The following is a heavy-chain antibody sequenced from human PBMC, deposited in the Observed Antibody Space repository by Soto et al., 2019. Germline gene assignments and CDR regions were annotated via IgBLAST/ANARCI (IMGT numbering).Heavy chain of an antibody. J-gene: IGHJ5*02. V-gene: IGHV4-31*03. Sequence: QVQLQESGPGLVKPSQTLSLTCTVSGGSITSGGFYWSWIRQHPGKGLEWIAYIFHSGSTDYNPSLKSRVTISADTSKNLFSLKLTFVTAADTAVYYCVRGGIAGNWFDPWGQGTLVTVSS. D-gene: IGHD6-13*01. CDR2: IFHSGST. CDR3: VRGGIAGNWFDP. CDR1: GGSITSGGFY.